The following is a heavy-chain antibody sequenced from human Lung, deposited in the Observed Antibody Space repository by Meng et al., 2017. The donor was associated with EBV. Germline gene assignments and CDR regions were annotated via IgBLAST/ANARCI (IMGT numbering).Heavy chain of an antibody. V-gene: IGHV3-21*01. CDR3: SRDLAGSDDY. D-gene: IGHD1-14*01. Sequence: VQLVESGGGVVQPGKSLRLSCAASGFTFSTYSMHWVRQAPGKGLEWVSSITSSSSYIYYADSVKGRFTISRDDAKNSLYLQMNNLRAEDTAVYYCSRDLAGSDDYWGRGTLVTVSS. CDR1: GFTFSTYS. J-gene: IGHJ4*02. CDR2: ITSSSSYI.